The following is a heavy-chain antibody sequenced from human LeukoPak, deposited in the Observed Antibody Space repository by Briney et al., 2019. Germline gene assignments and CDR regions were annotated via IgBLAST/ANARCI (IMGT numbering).Heavy chain of an antibody. Sequence: PGGSLRLSCAASGFTFSTFSMNWFRQAPGKGLEWVSSISSTSWSIYYADSVKGRFTISRDNAENSVYLQMNSLTAEDTAIYYCTGESAARTIAVADHWGQGTLVTVSS. CDR2: ISSTSWSI. CDR1: GFTFSTFS. V-gene: IGHV3-21*01. CDR3: TGESAARTIAVADH. J-gene: IGHJ5*02. D-gene: IGHD6-19*01.